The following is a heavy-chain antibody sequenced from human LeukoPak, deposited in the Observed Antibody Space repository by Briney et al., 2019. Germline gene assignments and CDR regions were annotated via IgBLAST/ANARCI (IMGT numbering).Heavy chain of an antibody. CDR2: IYTSGST. J-gene: IGHJ5*02. CDR3: ARVGCSITSCYVGWFDP. Sequence: SETLSLTCTVSGGSISSYYWSWIRQPPGKGLEWIGRIYTSGSTNYNPSLKSRVTMSVDTSKNQFSLKLSSVTAADTAVYYCARVGCSITSCYVGWFDPWGQGTLVTVSS. CDR1: GGSISSYY. D-gene: IGHD2-2*01. V-gene: IGHV4-4*07.